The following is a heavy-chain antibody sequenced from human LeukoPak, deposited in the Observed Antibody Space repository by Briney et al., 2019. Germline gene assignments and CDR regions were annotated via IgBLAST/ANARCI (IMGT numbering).Heavy chain of an antibody. V-gene: IGHV4-34*01. Sequence: SETLSLTCAVYGGSFSDHYWSWIRQPPGKGLEWIGEINHSGSTNYNPSLKSRVTISVDTSKNQFSLKLSSVTAADTAVYYCARRDYGDSGYFFDYWGQGTLVTVS. J-gene: IGHJ4*02. CDR2: INHSGST. CDR3: ARRDYGDSGYFFDY. CDR1: GGSFSDHY. D-gene: IGHD4-17*01.